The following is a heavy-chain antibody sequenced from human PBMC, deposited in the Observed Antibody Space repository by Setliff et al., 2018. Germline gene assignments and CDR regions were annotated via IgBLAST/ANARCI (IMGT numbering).Heavy chain of an antibody. CDR1: GYNFITFG. Sequence: ASVKVSCKTSGYNFITFGVNWVRQVPGQGFEWMGWISPYNGDADYAQKFQGRVTLTTDTSTSTAYMELRSLRSDDTAVYYCARDYGASDGFDIWGQGTMVTVSS. V-gene: IGHV1-18*01. D-gene: IGHD4-17*01. CDR2: ISPYNGDA. CDR3: ARDYGASDGFDI. J-gene: IGHJ3*02.